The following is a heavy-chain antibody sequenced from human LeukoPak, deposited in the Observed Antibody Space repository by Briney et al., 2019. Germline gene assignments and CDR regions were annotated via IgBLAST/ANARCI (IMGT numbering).Heavy chain of an antibody. Sequence: TGGSLRLSCAASGFTFSSYWMHWVRQAPGEGLVWVSRINSDGSSTSYADSVKGRFTISRDNAKNTLYLQMNSLRAEDTAVYYCARVEGIEMATSLDYWGQGTLVTVSS. J-gene: IGHJ4*02. V-gene: IGHV3-74*01. CDR1: GFTFSSYW. CDR3: ARVEGIEMATSLDY. CDR2: INSDGSST. D-gene: IGHD5-24*01.